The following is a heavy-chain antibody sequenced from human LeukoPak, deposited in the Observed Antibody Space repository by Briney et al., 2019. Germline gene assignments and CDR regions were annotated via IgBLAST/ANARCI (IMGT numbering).Heavy chain of an antibody. V-gene: IGHV3-21*01. D-gene: IGHD3-22*01. CDR2: ITSGSSYI. J-gene: IGHJ4*02. CDR3: ARDVIRDYHDSSGSIDY. CDR1: GFTFSSFS. Sequence: PGGSLRLSCAASGFTFSSFSMNWVRQAPGKGLEWVSSITSGSSYIYYAHSVKGRFTISRDNAKNSLYLQMNSLRAEDTAVYYCARDVIRDYHDSSGSIDYWGQGTLVTVSS.